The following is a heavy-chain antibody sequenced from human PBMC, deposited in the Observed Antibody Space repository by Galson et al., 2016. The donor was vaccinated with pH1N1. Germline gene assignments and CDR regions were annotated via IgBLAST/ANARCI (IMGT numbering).Heavy chain of an antibody. CDR2: DGSGK. D-gene: IGHD2-8*02. V-gene: IGHV3-7*04. CDR3: ARDSGGNLDY. J-gene: IGHJ4*02. Sequence: DGSGKSYVDSVRGRFTISRDNANNSLFLQVNSLRVEDTGVYYCARDSGGNLDYWGQGILVTSPQ.